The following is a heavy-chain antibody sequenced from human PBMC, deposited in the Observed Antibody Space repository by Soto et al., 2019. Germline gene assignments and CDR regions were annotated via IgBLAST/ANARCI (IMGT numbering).Heavy chain of an antibody. CDR2: ISSSGSTI. V-gene: IGHV3-11*01. Sequence: QVQLVESGGGLVKPGGSLRPSCAASGFTFSDYYMSWIRQAPGKGLEWVSYISSSGSTIYYADSVKGRFTISRDNAKNSLYLQMNSLRAEDTAVYYCHAVVAATNDYFDYWGQGTLVTVSS. CDR1: GFTFSDYY. J-gene: IGHJ4*02. D-gene: IGHD2-15*01. CDR3: HAVVAATNDYFDY.